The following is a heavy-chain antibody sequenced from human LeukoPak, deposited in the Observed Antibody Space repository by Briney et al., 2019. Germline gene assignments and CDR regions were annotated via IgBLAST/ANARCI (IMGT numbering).Heavy chain of an antibody. CDR2: IYYSGST. V-gene: IGHV4-39*07. CDR1: GGSISSSSYY. D-gene: IGHD5-24*01. CDR3: ARGRDEYKVGN. Sequence: PSETLSLTCTVSGGSISSSSYYWGWIRQPPGKGLEWIGSIYYSGSTYYNPSLKSRVTISVDTSKNQFSLKLSSVTAADTAVYFCARGRDEYKVGNWGQGTLVTVSS. J-gene: IGHJ4*02.